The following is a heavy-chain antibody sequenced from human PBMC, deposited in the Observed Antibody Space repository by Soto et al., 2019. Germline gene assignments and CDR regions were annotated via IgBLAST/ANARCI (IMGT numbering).Heavy chain of an antibody. CDR1: GGSFSGYY. J-gene: IGHJ4*02. D-gene: IGHD6-19*01. V-gene: IGHV4-34*01. CDR3: ARGHPIAVAGTGGDFDY. CDR2: INHSGST. Sequence: SETLSLTCAVYGGSFSGYYWSWIRQPPGKGLEWIGEINHSGSTNYNPSLKSRVTISVDTSKNQFSLKLSSVTAADTAVYYCARGHPIAVAGTGGDFDYWGQGTLVTVS.